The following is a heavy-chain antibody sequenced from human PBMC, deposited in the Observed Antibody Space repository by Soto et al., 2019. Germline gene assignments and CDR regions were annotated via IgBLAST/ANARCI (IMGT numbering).Heavy chain of an antibody. J-gene: IGHJ6*02. Sequence: ASVKVSCKASGYTYTSYYMHWVRHAPGQGLEWMGIINPSGGSTSYAQKFQGRVTMTRDTSTSTVYMELSSLRSEDTAVYYCARRNYYGSGSFPPYYYYGMDVWGQGTTVTLSS. CDR1: GYTYTSYY. D-gene: IGHD3-10*01. CDR3: ARRNYYGSGSFPPYYYYGMDV. V-gene: IGHV1-46*01. CDR2: INPSGGST.